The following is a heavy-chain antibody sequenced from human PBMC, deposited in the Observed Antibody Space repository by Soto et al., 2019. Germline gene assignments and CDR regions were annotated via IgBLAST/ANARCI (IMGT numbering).Heavy chain of an antibody. V-gene: IGHV6-1*01. CDR1: RDSVSSNTAA. D-gene: IGHD3-10*01. CDR3: ARDELHYKTPFDS. Sequence: QVQLQQSGPGLLKASQTLSLTCDISRDSVSSNTAALNWIRQSPSRGLEWLGRTFYRSKWFNDYAVSVKSRITITPDTSKNQFSLHLNSVTPEDTAIYYCARDELHYKTPFDSWGQGTLVTVSS. CDR2: TFYRSKWFN. J-gene: IGHJ5*01.